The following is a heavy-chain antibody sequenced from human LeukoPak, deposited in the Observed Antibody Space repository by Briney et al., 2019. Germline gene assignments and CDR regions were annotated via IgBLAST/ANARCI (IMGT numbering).Heavy chain of an antibody. CDR3: ARRKGPYGSGTYYDS. Sequence: PGGSLRLSCAASGFTFSRYAMGWVRQAPGKGLEWVSGVSWNGAYTEYADSVRGRFTISRDSAKKSLYLQMNSLRVDDTALYYCARRKGPYGSGTYYDSWGQGTLVSVSS. D-gene: IGHD3-10*01. V-gene: IGHV3-20*04. CDR1: GFTFSRYA. CDR2: VSWNGAYT. J-gene: IGHJ4*02.